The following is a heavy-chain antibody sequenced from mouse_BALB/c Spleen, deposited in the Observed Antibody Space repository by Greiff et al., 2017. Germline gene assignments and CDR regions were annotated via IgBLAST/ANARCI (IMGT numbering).Heavy chain of an antibody. J-gene: IGHJ2*01. Sequence: EVNVVESGGDLVKPGGSLKLSCAASGFTFSSYGMSWVRQTPDKRLEWVATISSGGSYTYYPDSVKGRFTISRDNAKNTLYLQMSSLKSEDTAMYYCAREDYGYDYWGQGTTLTVSS. CDR3: AREDYGYDY. CDR1: GFTFSSYG. D-gene: IGHD2-2*01. CDR2: ISSGGSYT. V-gene: IGHV5-6*01.